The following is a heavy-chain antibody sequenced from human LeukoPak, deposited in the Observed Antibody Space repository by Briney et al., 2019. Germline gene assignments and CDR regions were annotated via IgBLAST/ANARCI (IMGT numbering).Heavy chain of an antibody. CDR3: ARVVPGWRWELLIDY. D-gene: IGHD1-26*01. CDR2: IYYSGST. V-gene: IGHV4-39*07. J-gene: IGHJ4*02. CDR1: GGSISSSSYY. Sequence: PSETLSLTCTVSGGSISSSSYYWGWIRQPPGKGLEWIGSIYYSGSTYYNPSLKSRVTISVDTSKNQFSLKLSSVTAADTAVYYCARVVPGWRWELLIDYWGQGTLVTVSS.